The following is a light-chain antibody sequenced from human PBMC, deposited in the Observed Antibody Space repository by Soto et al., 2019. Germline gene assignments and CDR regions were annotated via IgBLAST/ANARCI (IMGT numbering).Light chain of an antibody. J-gene: IGKJ2*01. V-gene: IGKV3-15*01. CDR3: QQYNNRPYT. CDR1: RTVGSN. CDR2: GAS. Sequence: EIEMTQSPDTLSVSPGEGATLSCRASRTVGSNLAWYQQKPGQAPRLLVSGASTRAPGIPARFSGSGSETEFTLTISSLQSEDFAVFYCQQYNNRPYTFGQGTKLEIK.